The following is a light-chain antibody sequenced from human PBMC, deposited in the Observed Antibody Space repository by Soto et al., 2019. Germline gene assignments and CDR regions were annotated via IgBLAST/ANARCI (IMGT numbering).Light chain of an antibody. CDR2: DDS. Sequence: SYELTQPPSVSVAPGQTARIPCGGDNIGIRSVHWYQQKPGQAPVVVVYDDSDRPSGIPERFSGSNSGNTATLTISRVEAGDEADYYCQVWDSSSDHNVFGTGTKVTV. V-gene: IGLV3-21*02. CDR3: QVWDSSSDHNV. J-gene: IGLJ1*01. CDR1: NIGIRS.